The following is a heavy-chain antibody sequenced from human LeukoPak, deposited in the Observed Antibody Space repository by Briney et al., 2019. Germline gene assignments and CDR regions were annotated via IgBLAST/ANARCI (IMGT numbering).Heavy chain of an antibody. Sequence: ASVKVSCKASGYTFTGYYMHWVRQAPGQGLEWMGWINPNSGGTNYAQKFQGRVTMTRDTSISTAYMELSRLRSDDTAVYYCARDGIAAPRRPNWFDPWGQGTLVTVSS. J-gene: IGHJ5*02. V-gene: IGHV1-2*02. CDR2: INPNSGGT. D-gene: IGHD6-6*01. CDR3: ARDGIAAPRRPNWFDP. CDR1: GYTFTGYY.